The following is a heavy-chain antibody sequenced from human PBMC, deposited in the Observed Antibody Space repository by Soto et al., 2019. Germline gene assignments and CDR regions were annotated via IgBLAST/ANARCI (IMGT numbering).Heavy chain of an antibody. Sequence: QVQLQEPGPRLVSPSETLSLTCTVSGASVTSGDFYWSWIRQPPGKGLEWIGYVYYNESAYYNPSLKSRTSISVDTSKNHFTLERSSVTAADTAVYYCAALLAGGWGQGSLVTVSS. CDR2: VYYNESA. CDR1: GASVTSGDFY. D-gene: IGHD3-10*01. V-gene: IGHV4-30-4*01. J-gene: IGHJ4*02. CDR3: AALLAGG.